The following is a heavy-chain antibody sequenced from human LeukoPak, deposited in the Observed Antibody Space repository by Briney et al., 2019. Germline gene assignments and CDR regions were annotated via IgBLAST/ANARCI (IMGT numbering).Heavy chain of an antibody. J-gene: IGHJ4*02. Sequence: GVSLRLFCAASGFTFSSYSMNWVSQAPGKGRAWVTSISSSSSYIYYADSVKGRFTISRDNAKNSLYLQMNSLRAEDTAVYYCAREADHYYYYSSGYKAFDYWGQGTLVTVSS. CDR2: ISSSSSYI. V-gene: IGHV3-21*01. CDR1: GFTFSSYS. CDR3: AREADHYYYYSSGYKAFDY. D-gene: IGHD3-22*01.